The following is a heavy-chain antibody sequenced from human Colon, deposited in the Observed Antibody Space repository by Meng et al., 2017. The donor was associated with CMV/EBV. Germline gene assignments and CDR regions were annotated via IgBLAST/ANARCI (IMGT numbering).Heavy chain of an antibody. CDR1: GFTFSSHA. CDR3: AREGIGRGDAFDI. D-gene: IGHD1-1*01. J-gene: IGHJ3*02. V-gene: IGHV3-30*04. Sequence: GGSLRLSCAASGFTFSSHAMHWVRQAPGKGLEWVAVISLDGRNQNYADSVKGRFTISRDNSKSTLYLQMDSLRSEDTAVYYCAREGIGRGDAFDIWGQGTMVTVSS. CDR2: ISLDGRNQ.